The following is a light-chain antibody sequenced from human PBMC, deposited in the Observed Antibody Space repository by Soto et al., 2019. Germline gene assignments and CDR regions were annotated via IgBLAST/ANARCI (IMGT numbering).Light chain of an antibody. Sequence: DIQMTQSPSTLSASVGDRVTITCRASQSIRSWLAWYQQKPGKAPKLLIYKASSLESGVPSRFSGSGSGTEFTLTISSLQPDDFATYYCQQDNSYPWTFGQGTKVETK. CDR2: KAS. CDR3: QQDNSYPWT. V-gene: IGKV1-5*03. CDR1: QSIRSW. J-gene: IGKJ1*01.